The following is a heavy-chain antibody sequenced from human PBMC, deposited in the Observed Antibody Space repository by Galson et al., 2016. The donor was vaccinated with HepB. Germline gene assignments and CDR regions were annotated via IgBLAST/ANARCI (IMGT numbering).Heavy chain of an antibody. J-gene: IGHJ6*02. CDR2: IRSKTYGGTT. V-gene: IGHV3-49*03. D-gene: IGHD1-26*01. CDR3: TRGPLGATYRPGYYCSGMDV. CDR1: GFTFGDYT. Sequence: SLRLSCAVSGFTFGDYTMSWFRQAPGKGLEWVGFIRSKTYGGTTEYAASVKGRFTISRDDSKSIPYLQMDSLKTEDTAVYYCTRGPLGATYRPGYYCSGMDVWGQGTPVTVSS.